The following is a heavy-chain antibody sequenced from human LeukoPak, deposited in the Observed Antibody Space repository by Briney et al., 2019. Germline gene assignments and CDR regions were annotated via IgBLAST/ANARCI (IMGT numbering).Heavy chain of an antibody. Sequence: GGSLRLSCAASGFIVSGTYMTWVRQAPGKGLECVSIIYSGGDTYYTDSVKGRFSVSRDNSKNTLYLQMNSLRAEDTAVYYCAKITVAGTYYYYYYMDVWGKGTTVTVSS. CDR2: IYSGGDT. D-gene: IGHD6-19*01. V-gene: IGHV3-53*01. CDR3: AKITVAGTYYYYYYMDV. J-gene: IGHJ6*03. CDR1: GFIVSGTY.